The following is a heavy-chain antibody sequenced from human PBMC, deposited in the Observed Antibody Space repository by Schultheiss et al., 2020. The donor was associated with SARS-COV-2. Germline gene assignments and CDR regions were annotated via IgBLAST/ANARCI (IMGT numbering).Heavy chain of an antibody. CDR1: GFSFSDNG. CDR3: AKPLLGGRFGGVIVHGMDV. Sequence: GESLKISCAASGFSFSDNGMSWVRQAPGKGLEWVSSISSSSSYIYYADSVKGRFTISRDNAKNSLYLQMNSLRAEDTAVYYCAKPLLGGRFGGVIVHGMDVWGQGTTVTVSS. V-gene: IGHV3-21*04. CDR2: ISSSSSYI. J-gene: IGHJ6*02. D-gene: IGHD3-16*02.